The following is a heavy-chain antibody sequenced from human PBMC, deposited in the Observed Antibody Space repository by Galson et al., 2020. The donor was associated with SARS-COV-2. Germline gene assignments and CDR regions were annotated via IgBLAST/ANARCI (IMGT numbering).Heavy chain of an antibody. CDR2: IYYSGST. D-gene: IGHD3-9*01. Sequence: ASETLSLTCTVSGGSISSSSYYWGWIRQPPGKGLEWIGSIYYSGSTYYNQSLKSRVTISVDTSKNQFSLKLSSVTAADTAVYYCARVFVLRYFDWLSNYGMDVGGQGTTVTVSS. CDR3: ARVFVLRYFDWLSNYGMDV. V-gene: IGHV4-39*07. J-gene: IGHJ6*02. CDR1: GGSISSSSYY.